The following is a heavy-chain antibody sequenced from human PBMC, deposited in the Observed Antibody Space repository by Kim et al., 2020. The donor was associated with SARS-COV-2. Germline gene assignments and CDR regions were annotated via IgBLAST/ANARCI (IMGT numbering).Heavy chain of an antibody. V-gene: IGHV4-39*07. CDR3: ARVMITFGGVIALFDY. J-gene: IGHJ4*02. Sequence: LKSRVTLSGDTAKNQFSLKVSSVTAADTAVYYCARVMITFGGVIALFDYWGQGTLVPVSS. D-gene: IGHD3-16*02.